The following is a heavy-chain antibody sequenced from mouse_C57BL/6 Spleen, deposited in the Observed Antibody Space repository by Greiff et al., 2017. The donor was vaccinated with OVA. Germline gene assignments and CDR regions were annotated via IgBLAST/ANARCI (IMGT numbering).Heavy chain of an antibody. CDR1: GYTFTDYY. Sequence: EVQLQQSGPELVKPGASVKISCKASGYTFTDYYMNWVKQSHGKSLEWIGDINPNNGGTSYNQKFKGKATLTVDKSSSTAYMELRSLTSEDSAVYYCARGEGYEYDSLFAYWGQGTLVTVSA. V-gene: IGHV1-26*01. CDR2: INPNNGGT. J-gene: IGHJ3*01. CDR3: ARGEGYEYDSLFAY. D-gene: IGHD2-4*01.